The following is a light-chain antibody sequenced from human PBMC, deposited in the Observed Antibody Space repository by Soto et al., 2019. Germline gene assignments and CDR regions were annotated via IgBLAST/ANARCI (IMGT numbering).Light chain of an antibody. Sequence: DTVMTQSPDSLAVSLGEMAGINCRSSRSVLYSSNNKNYLAWYQQKPGQPPKLLIYWASTRESGVPDRFSGSGSGTDFTLTISSLQAEDVAVYHCLQYLHTPRTFGQGTTGDIK. CDR1: RSVLYSSNNKNY. CDR3: LQYLHTPRT. J-gene: IGKJ1*01. CDR2: WAS. V-gene: IGKV4-1*01.